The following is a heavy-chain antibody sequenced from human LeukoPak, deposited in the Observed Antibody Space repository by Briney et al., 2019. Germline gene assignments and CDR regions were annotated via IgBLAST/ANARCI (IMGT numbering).Heavy chain of an antibody. D-gene: IGHD5-18*01. V-gene: IGHV4-38-2*02. J-gene: IGHJ6*03. CDR2: SYHSGTT. Sequence: SETLSLTCTVSGYSISSGYYWGWIRQPPGKGLEWIASSYHSGTTYYNPSLKSRVTISVDTSKNQFSLKLSSVTAADTAVYYCARGVSRGYSYGRYYMDVWGKGTTVTVSS. CDR1: GYSISSGYY. CDR3: ARGVSRGYSYGRYYMDV.